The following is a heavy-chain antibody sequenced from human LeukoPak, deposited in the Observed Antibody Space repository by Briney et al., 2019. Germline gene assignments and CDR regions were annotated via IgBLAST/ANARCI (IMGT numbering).Heavy chain of an antibody. CDR3: AHRKNYYDSSVFDN. V-gene: IGHV2-5*02. D-gene: IGHD3-22*01. J-gene: IGHJ4*02. Sequence: SGPTLVNPTQTLTLTCTFSGLSLNTRGVGVGWIRQPPVRALEWLALIYWDDDRRYSPSLKSRLTITRDTSKNQVVLTMTNMDPVDTATYFCAHRKNYYDSSVFDNWGQGTLVTVSS. CDR1: GLSLNTRGVG. CDR2: IYWDDDR.